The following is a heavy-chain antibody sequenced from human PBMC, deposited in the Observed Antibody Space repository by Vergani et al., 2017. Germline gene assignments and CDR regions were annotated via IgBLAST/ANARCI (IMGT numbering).Heavy chain of an antibody. Sequence: QVQLVESGGGLVKPGGSLRLSCAASGFTFSDYYMSWIRQAPGKGLEWVSYISSSGSTIYYADSVKGRFTISRDNSKNSLYLQMNSLRAEDTAVYSCSKGGVMITLGGVIAVQDDAFDIWGQGTMVTVSS. CDR3: SKGGVMITLGGVIAVQDDAFDI. V-gene: IGHV3-11*01. J-gene: IGHJ3*02. D-gene: IGHD3-16*01. CDR2: ISSSGSTI. CDR1: GFTFSDYY.